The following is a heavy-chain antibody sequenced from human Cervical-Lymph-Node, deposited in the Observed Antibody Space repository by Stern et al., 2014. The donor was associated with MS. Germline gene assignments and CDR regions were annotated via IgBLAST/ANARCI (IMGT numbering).Heavy chain of an antibody. CDR2: LHSSISA. CDR3: ARDSVGGYNSFDY. Sequence: QLQLQESGPRLVKPSETLSLTCTVSGASISNYYWSWIRQPAEKGLAWSGRLHSSISADYTPSLKGRVTMSVDTSKNQFSLRLTSVTAADTAVYYCARDSVGGYNSFDYWGQGSLVTVSS. J-gene: IGHJ4*02. CDR1: GASISNYY. D-gene: IGHD5-24*01. V-gene: IGHV4-4*07.